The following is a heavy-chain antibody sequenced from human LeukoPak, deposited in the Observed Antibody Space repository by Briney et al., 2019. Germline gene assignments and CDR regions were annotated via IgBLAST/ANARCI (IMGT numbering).Heavy chain of an antibody. CDR2: IYYSGST. J-gene: IGHJ6*03. V-gene: IGHV4-39*01. CDR1: GGSISSSSYY. Sequence: SETLSLTCTVSGGSISSSSYYWGWIRQPPGKGLEWIGSIYYSGSTYYNPSLKSRVTISVDTSKNQFSPKLSSVTAADTAVYYCARHPNPNYYYYYMDVWGKGTTVTISS. D-gene: IGHD1-14*01. CDR3: ARHPNPNYYYYYMDV.